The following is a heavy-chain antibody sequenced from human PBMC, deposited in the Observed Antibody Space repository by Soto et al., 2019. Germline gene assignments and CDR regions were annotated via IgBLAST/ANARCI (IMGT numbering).Heavy chain of an antibody. Sequence: TVSGGSISSGGYYWSWIRQHPGKGLEWIGYIYYSGSTYYNPSLKSRVTISVDTSKNQFSLKLSSVTAADTAVYYCAREDFYDSGYSYYYYGMDVWGQGTTVTVSS. CDR2: IYYSGST. J-gene: IGHJ6*02. D-gene: IGHD5-12*01. V-gene: IGHV4-31*03. CDR1: GGSISSGGYY. CDR3: AREDFYDSGYSYYYYGMDV.